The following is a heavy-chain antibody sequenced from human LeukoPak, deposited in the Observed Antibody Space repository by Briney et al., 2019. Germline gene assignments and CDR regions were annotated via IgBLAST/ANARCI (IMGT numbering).Heavy chain of an antibody. CDR2: ISSGSTI. CDR3: ARESIAVAGAPFDY. D-gene: IGHD6-19*01. Sequence: GGSLRLTCAASGFTFSSYEMNWVRQAPGKGLEWVSYISSGSTIYDADSVKGRFTISRDNAKNSLYLQMNSLRAEDTAVYHCARESIAVAGAPFDYWGQGTLVTVSS. CDR1: GFTFSSYE. V-gene: IGHV3-48*03. J-gene: IGHJ4*02.